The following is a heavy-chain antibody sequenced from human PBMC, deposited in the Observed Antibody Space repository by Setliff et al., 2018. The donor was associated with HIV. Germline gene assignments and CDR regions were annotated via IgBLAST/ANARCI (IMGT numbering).Heavy chain of an antibody. V-gene: IGHV4-34*01. J-gene: IGHJ1*01. CDR2: INNGDRT. D-gene: IGHD3-10*01. CDR1: GGSFSGYS. CDR3: ARGPRGLRWGVYFQH. Sequence: SGTLSLTCAVYGGSFSGYSWSWIRQPPGKGLEWIGEINNGDRTAYNPSLKSRVTISVDTSKNQFYLKLSSVTAADTAVYYCARGPRGLRWGVYFQHWGQGTLVTVSS.